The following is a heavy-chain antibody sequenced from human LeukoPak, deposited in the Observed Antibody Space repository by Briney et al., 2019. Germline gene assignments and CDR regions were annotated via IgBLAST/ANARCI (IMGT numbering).Heavy chain of an antibody. J-gene: IGHJ4*02. CDR3: ARGYSSGWPPDY. CDR2: ISSSSSYI. V-gene: IGHV3-21*01. D-gene: IGHD6-19*01. Sequence: GGSPRLSCAASGFTFSSYSMNWVRQAPGKGLEWVSSISSSSSYIYYADSVKGRFTISRDNAKNSLYLQMNSLRAEDTAVYYCARGYSSGWPPDYWGQGTLATVSS. CDR1: GFTFSSYS.